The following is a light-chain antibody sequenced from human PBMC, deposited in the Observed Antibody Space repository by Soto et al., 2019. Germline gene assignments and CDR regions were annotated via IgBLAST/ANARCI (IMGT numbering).Light chain of an antibody. CDR2: TAS. Sequence: DIQMTQSPSAMSAFVGDRGTITCRASQGISNNLAWFQQKPGQVPKRLIYTASSLQYGVPSRFSGSGSGTEFTLTISSLQPEDFATYYCLQHHTFPWTFGQGTKVEIK. CDR3: LQHHTFPWT. CDR1: QGISNN. J-gene: IGKJ1*01. V-gene: IGKV1-17*03.